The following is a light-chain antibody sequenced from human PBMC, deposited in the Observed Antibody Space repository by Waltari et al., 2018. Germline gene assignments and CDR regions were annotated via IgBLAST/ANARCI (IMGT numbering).Light chain of an antibody. CDR3: QQYNNWPLT. CDR2: GAP. Sequence: EIVMTQSPATLSVSPGERATLSCRARQSVSSNLAWYQQKPGQAPRPLIDGAPTSATGIPARCSGSGYGTEFTLTISSLQSEDFAVYYCQQYNNWPLTGGGGTKVEIK. V-gene: IGKV3-15*01. CDR1: QSVSSN. J-gene: IGKJ4*01.